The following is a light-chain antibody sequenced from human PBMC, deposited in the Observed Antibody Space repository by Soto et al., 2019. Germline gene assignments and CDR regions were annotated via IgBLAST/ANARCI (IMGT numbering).Light chain of an antibody. CDR3: QQYGSSPPT. V-gene: IGKV3-15*01. CDR1: QSVSSN. J-gene: IGKJ1*01. CDR2: GAS. Sequence: EIVMTQSPATLSVSPGERATLSCRASQSVSSNLAWYQQKPGQAPRLLIYGASTRATGVPIRFSGSGSGTEFTLTISSLQSEDFAVYYCQQYGSSPPTFGQGTKVEI.